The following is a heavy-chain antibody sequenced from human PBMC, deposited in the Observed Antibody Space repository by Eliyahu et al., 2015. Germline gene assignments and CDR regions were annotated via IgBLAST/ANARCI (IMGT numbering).Heavy chain of an antibody. V-gene: IGHV4-4*09. CDR1: GGSXSSXS. CDR2: IYTSGST. Sequence: QVQLQESGPGLVKPSEXLSLXCPVSGGSXSSXSWSWIRQPPGXGLEWIGYIYTSGSTNYTPSLKSRVTISVDTSKNQFSLKLSSVTAADTAVYYCARHMPTRLYSSGWYYFDXWGQGTLVTVSS. D-gene: IGHD6-19*01. J-gene: IGHJ4*02. CDR3: ARHMPTRLYSSGWYYFDX.